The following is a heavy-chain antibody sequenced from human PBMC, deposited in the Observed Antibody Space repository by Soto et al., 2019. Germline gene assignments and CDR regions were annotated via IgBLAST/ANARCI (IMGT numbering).Heavy chain of an antibody. CDR3: AVPATIYYSGSYPPTFDY. CDR2: FDPEDGET. Sequence: ASVKVSCKVSGYTLTELSMHWVRQAPGKGLEWMGGFDPEDGETIYAQKFQGRVTMTEDTSTDTAYMELSSLRSEDTAVYYCAVPATIYYSGSYPPTFDYWGQGTLVTVSS. D-gene: IGHD1-26*01. CDR1: GYTLTELS. J-gene: IGHJ4*02. V-gene: IGHV1-24*01.